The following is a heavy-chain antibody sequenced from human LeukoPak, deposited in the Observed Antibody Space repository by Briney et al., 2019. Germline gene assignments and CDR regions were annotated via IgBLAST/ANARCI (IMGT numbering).Heavy chain of an antibody. Sequence: GGSLRLSCAAAGFTVGDNYMNWVRQAPGKGLEWVSVIYGGGNIFYADSVKGRFTISRDNSKNTVYLQMSSLRAEDTAMYYCARDPGFDYGWDDWGQGTRVSVSS. CDR1: GFTVGDNY. D-gene: IGHD6-19*01. CDR3: ARDPGFDYGWDD. J-gene: IGHJ4*02. CDR2: IYGGGNI. V-gene: IGHV3-66*01.